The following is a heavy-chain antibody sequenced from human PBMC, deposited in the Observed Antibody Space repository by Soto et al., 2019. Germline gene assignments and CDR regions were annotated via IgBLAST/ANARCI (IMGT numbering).Heavy chain of an antibody. J-gene: IGHJ3*02. CDR2: ISSSSSYT. V-gene: IGHV3-11*06. CDR1: GFTFSDYY. Sequence: QVQLVESGGGLVKPGGSLRLSCAASGFTFSDYYMSWIRQAPGKGLEWVSYISSSSSYTNYADSVKGRFTISRDNAKNSLYLQMNSLRAEDTAVYYCARENYGDDAFDIWGQGTMVTVSS. D-gene: IGHD4-17*01. CDR3: ARENYGDDAFDI.